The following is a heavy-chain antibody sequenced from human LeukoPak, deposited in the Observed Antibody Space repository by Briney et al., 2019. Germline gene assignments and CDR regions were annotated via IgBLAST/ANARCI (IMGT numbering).Heavy chain of an antibody. V-gene: IGHV4-31*03. CDR1: GGSISSGGYY. D-gene: IGHD4-23*01. CDR2: IYFSGST. Sequence: SETLSLTCTVSGGSISSGGYYWSWIRQHPGKGLEWIGYIYFSGSTYYNPSLKSRVTISVDTSKNQFSLQLSSVTAADTAVYYCARDYYGGNPGYYFDHWGQGTLVTVSP. CDR3: ARDYYGGNPGYYFDH. J-gene: IGHJ4*02.